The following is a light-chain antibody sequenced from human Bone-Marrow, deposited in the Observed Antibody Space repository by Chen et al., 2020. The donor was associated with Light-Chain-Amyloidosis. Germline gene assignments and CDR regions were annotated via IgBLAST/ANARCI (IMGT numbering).Light chain of an antibody. J-gene: IGKJ4*01. CDR3: QEYGTSQLT. Sequence: EIVLTQSPGTLSLSPGEGADLSCRASQTISSNYLTWYQQKFGQAPRLLIYGSSSRATGIPDRLTGSGSRTDFTLTIHRLAPEDSAMYYCQEYGTSQLTVGAGTTVEIK. V-gene: IGKV3-20*01. CDR2: GSS. CDR1: QTISSNY.